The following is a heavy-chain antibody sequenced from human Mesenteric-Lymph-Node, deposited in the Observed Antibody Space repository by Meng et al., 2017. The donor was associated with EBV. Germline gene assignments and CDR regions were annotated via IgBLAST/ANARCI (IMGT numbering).Heavy chain of an antibody. CDR1: GESFGGYY. V-gene: IGHV4-34*01. Sequence: QAQLQQWGAGLLKPSETLSLTCGVYGESFGGYYWNWIRQPPGKGLEWIGEINHSGSTNYNPSLKSRVTISIDTSKNQFSVKLTSVTAADTAVYYCARAGSSGWSDLDYWGQGTLVTVSS. D-gene: IGHD6-19*01. CDR3: ARAGSSGWSDLDY. CDR2: INHSGST. J-gene: IGHJ4*02.